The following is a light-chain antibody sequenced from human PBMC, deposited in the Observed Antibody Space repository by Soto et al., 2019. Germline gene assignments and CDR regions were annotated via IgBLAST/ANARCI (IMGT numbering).Light chain of an antibody. J-gene: IGKJ5*01. CDR3: QQYNSYSIT. CDR1: QTIISW. V-gene: IGKV1-5*03. CDR2: KAS. Sequence: DIQMTQSPSTLSGSVGDVFTITCRSSQTIISWLAWYQQKPGKAPKLLIYKASSLESGVPSRFSGSGSGTEFTLTISSLQPDDFATYYCQQYNSYSITFGQGTRLEIK.